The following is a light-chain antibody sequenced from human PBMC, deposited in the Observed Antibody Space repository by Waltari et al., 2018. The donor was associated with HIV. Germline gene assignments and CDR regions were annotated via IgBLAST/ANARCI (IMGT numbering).Light chain of an antibody. CDR2: DIR. Sequence: QSALTQPAAVSRSPGQSIPISCAGTSSDVGTYNLVSGYQKHPGKAPKVIIYDIRKRPSGVSNRFSGSKSGNTASLTISGLQAEDEADYYCCSYAGSSTFYVFGTGTKVTVL. V-gene: IGLV2-23*02. CDR3: CSYAGSSTFYV. CDR1: SSDVGTYNL. J-gene: IGLJ1*01.